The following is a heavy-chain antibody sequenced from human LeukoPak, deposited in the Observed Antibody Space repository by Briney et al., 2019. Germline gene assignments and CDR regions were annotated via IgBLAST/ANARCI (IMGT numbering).Heavy chain of an antibody. CDR3: ARAYDY. CDR1: GGSFSGSN. V-gene: IGHV4-34*01. CDR2: IYNSGST. Sequence: SETLSLTCAVYGGSFSGSNWSWIRQPPGKGLEWIEEIYNSGSTIYNPSLKSRVTISVDTSKNQFGLKLISVTAADTAVYYCARAYDYWGQGTLVTVSS. J-gene: IGHJ4*02.